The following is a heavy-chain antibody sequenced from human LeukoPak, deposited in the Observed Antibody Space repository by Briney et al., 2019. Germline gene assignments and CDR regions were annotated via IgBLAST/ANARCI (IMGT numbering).Heavy chain of an antibody. D-gene: IGHD4-17*01. CDR3: ARDDGDYAHPVDY. V-gene: IGHV3-48*04. CDR2: IGIGSVRT. CDR1: GFTFGSYS. Sequence: GGSLRLSCAASGFTFGSYSMNWVRQAPGKGLEWVSYIGIGSVRTYYADSVKGRFTISRDDAKNSLYLQLNSLRAEDTAVYYCARDDGDYAHPVDYWGQGTLVTVSS. J-gene: IGHJ4*02.